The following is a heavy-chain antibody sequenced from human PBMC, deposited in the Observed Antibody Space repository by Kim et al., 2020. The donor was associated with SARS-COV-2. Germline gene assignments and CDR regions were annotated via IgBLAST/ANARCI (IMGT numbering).Heavy chain of an antibody. CDR3: SRGGRTSNYFDS. Sequence: GGSLRLSCAASGFTFRTYNMNWVRQAPGKGLEWLSYISASGYSIYYADSVKGRLTISRDNAKNSLYLQMNSLTDEDTAVYYCSRGGRTSNYFDSWVQGT. CDR1: GFTFRTYN. V-gene: IGHV3-48*02. D-gene: IGHD3-16*01. J-gene: IGHJ4*02. CDR2: ISASGYSI.